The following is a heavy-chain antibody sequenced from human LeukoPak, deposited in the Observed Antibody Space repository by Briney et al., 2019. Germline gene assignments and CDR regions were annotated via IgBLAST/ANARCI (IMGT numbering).Heavy chain of an antibody. J-gene: IGHJ6*03. V-gene: IGHV4-61*01. D-gene: IGHD6-13*01. CDR3: ARVRYSSSWYGLYYYYMDV. CDR1: GYSISSSYY. CDR2: IYYSGST. Sequence: SETLSLTCTVSGYSISSSYYWSWIRQPPGKGLEWIGYIYYSGSTNYNPSLKSRVTISVDTSKNQFSLKLSSVTAADTAVYYCARVRYSSSWYGLYYYYMDVWGKGTTVTVSS.